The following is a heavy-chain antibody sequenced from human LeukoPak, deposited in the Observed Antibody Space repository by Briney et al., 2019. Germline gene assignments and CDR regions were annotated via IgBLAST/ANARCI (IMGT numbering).Heavy chain of an antibody. CDR3: ATNPPGRTYLQD. Sequence: GGSLRLSCAASGFTFDDYGMTWVRQVPGKGLEWIAEINWIGDTTRYGDSVKGRFTISRDNAKNSLDLQINSLRVEDTAFYYCATNPPGRTYLQDWGQGTLATVSS. J-gene: IGHJ1*01. V-gene: IGHV3-20*04. D-gene: IGHD1-1*01. CDR2: INWIGDTT. CDR1: GFTFDDYG.